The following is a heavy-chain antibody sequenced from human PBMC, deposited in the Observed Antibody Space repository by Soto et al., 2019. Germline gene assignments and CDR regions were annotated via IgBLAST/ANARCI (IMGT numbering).Heavy chain of an antibody. V-gene: IGHV1-69*13. CDR2: IIPIFGTA. Sequence: SVKGSCKASGGTFSSYAISWVRQAPGQGLEWMGGIIPIFGTANYAQKFQGRVTITADESTSTAYMELSSLRSEDTAVYYCAVDPYYYDSSGYYYCGYWGQGTLVTVSS. CDR1: GGTFSSYA. CDR3: AVDPYYYDSSGYYYCGY. D-gene: IGHD3-22*01. J-gene: IGHJ4*02.